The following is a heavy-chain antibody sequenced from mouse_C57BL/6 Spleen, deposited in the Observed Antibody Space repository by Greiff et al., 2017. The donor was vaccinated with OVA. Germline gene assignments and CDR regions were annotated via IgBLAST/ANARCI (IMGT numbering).Heavy chain of an antibody. CDR1: GYTFTSYW. CDR2: IDPSDSYT. J-gene: IGHJ4*01. Sequence: QVQLKESGAELVKPGASVKLSCKASGYTFTSYWMQWVKQRPGQGLEWMGEIDPSDSYTNYNQKFKGKATLTVDTSSSTAYMQLSSLTSEDSAVYYCASTYAMDYWGQGTSVTVSS. V-gene: IGHV1-50*01. CDR3: ASTYAMDY.